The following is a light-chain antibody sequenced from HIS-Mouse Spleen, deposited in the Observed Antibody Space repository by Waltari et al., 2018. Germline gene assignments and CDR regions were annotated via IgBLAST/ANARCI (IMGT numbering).Light chain of an antibody. CDR3: QQYNNWPPTWT. CDR1: QSVSSK. J-gene: IGKJ1*01. V-gene: IGKV3-15*01. CDR2: GAS. Sequence: EIVMTQSPATLSVSLGERATLPCRASQSVSSKLAWYQQKPGQAPRLLIYGASTRATGIPARFSGSGSGTEFTLTISRMQSEDFAVYYCQQYNNWPPTWTFGQGTKVEIK.